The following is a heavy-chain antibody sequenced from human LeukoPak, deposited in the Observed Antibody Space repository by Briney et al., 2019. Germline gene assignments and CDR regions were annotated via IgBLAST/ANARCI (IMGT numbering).Heavy chain of an antibody. V-gene: IGHV3-64*01. CDR1: GFTFSSYA. J-gene: IGHJ5*02. CDR3: ARGSSSTALYNWFDP. Sequence: GSLRLSCAASGFTFSSYAMHLVRPAPGEGLEYVSAISSNGGSTYYANSVKGRFTISRDNSKNTLYLQMGSLRAEDMAVYYCARGSSSTALYNWFDPWGQGTLVTVSS. CDR2: ISSNGGST. D-gene: IGHD2-2*01.